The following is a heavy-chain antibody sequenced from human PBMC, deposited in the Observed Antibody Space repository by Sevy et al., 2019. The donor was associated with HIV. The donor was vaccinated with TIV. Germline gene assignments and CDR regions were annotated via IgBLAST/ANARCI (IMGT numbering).Heavy chain of an antibody. V-gene: IGHV1-18*01. CDR3: ARAYCSGGRCYSLAY. Sequence: ASVKVSCKVSGYTVSSYRIHWVRQAPGQGLEWMGWISPHNGDTNYAQKLQGRVTMITDTSTSTAYMELRSLRSDDTAVYYCARAYCSGGRCYSLAYWGQGTLVTVSS. CDR2: ISPHNGDT. CDR1: GYTVSSYR. J-gene: IGHJ4*02. D-gene: IGHD2-15*01.